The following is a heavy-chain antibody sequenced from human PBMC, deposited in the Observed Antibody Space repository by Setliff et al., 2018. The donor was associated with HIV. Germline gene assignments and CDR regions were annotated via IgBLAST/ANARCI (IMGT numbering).Heavy chain of an antibody. CDR2: ISGSGGST. D-gene: IGHD3-22*01. CDR3: AKALRISLLPGVDY. Sequence: GASVKVSCAASRFTFSSYAMSWVRQAPGKGLEWVSAISGSGGSTYYADSVKGRFTISRDNSKNTLYLQMNSLRAEDTAVYYCAKALRISLLPGVDYWGQGTLVTVSS. V-gene: IGHV3-23*01. J-gene: IGHJ4*02. CDR1: RFTFSSYA.